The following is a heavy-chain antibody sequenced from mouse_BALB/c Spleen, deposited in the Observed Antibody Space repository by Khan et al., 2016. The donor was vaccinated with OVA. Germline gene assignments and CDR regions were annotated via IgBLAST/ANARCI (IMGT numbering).Heavy chain of an antibody. Sequence: QVQLKQSGPGLVAPSQSLSITCTVSGFSLTDHGVSWIRQPPGKGLEWLGVIWGGGSTYYNSVLKSRLSISKDNSKSQVFLKMNSLQTHDPAMYYCAKQIWSPYYGMDYWGQGTSVTVSS. J-gene: IGHJ4*01. CDR3: AKQIWSPYYGMDY. V-gene: IGHV2-6-5*01. D-gene: IGHD1-1*02. CDR2: IWGGGST. CDR1: GFSLTDHG.